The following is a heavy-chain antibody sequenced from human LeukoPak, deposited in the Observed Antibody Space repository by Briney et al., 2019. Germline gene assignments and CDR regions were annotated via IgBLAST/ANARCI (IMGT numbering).Heavy chain of an antibody. Sequence: SVKVSCKASGGTFSSYAISWVRQAPGQGLEWMGRIIPILGIANYAQKFQGRVTITADKSTSTAYMELSSLRSEDTAVYYCAGYDSSGYQGRVPDYWGQGTLVTVSS. D-gene: IGHD3-22*01. V-gene: IGHV1-69*04. CDR3: AGYDSSGYQGRVPDY. CDR1: GGTFSSYA. J-gene: IGHJ4*02. CDR2: IIPILGIA.